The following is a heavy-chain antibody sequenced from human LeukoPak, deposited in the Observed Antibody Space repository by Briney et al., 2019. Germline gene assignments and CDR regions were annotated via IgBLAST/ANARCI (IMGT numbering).Heavy chain of an antibody. CDR1: GYTFTSYD. V-gene: IGHV1-8*03. D-gene: IGHD2-2*01. J-gene: IGHJ6*03. CDR2: MNPNSGNT. Sequence: ASVKVSCKASGYTFTSYDINWVRQATGQGLEWMGWMNPNSGNTGHAQKFQGRVTITRNTSISTAYMELSSLRSEDTAVYYCAREVVPAADYYYYYMDVWGKGTTVTVSS. CDR3: AREVVPAADYYYYYMDV.